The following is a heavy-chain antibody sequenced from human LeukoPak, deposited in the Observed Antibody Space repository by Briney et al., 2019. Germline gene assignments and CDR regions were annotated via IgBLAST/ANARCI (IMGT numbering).Heavy chain of an antibody. CDR2: IYYSGST. J-gene: IGHJ5*02. D-gene: IGHD3-22*01. V-gene: IGHV4-59*08. Sequence: SETLSLTCTVSGGSISSYYWSWIRQPPGKGLEWIGYIYYSGSTNYNPSLKSRVTISVDTSKNQFSLKLSSVTAADTAVHYCARRYYDSSGPFDPWGQGTLVTVSS. CDR3: ARRYYDSSGPFDP. CDR1: GGSISSYY.